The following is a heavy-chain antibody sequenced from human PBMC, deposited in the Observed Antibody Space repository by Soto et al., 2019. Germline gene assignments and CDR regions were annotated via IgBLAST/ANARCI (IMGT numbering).Heavy chain of an antibody. CDR3: ARGSGYYYYYGMDV. Sequence: ASVKVSCKASGYPFTSYDINWVRQATGQGLEWMGWMNPNSGNTGYAQKFQGRVTMTRNTSISTAYMELSSLRSEDTAVYYCARGSGYYYYYGMDVWGQGTTVTVSS. CDR2: MNPNSGNT. V-gene: IGHV1-8*01. D-gene: IGHD6-19*01. CDR1: GYPFTSYD. J-gene: IGHJ6*02.